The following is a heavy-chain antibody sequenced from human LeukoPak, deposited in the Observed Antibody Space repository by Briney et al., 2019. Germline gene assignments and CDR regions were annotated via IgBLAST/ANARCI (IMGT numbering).Heavy chain of an antibody. V-gene: IGHV1-2*02. Sequence: EASVKVSCKASGYTFTGYYMHWVRQAPGQGLEWMGWINPNSGGTNYAQKFQGRVTMTRDTSISTAYMELSRLRSDDTAVYYCARDPDILTGSYYFDYWGQGTLVTVSS. CDR3: ARDPDILTGSYYFDY. J-gene: IGHJ4*02. CDR2: INPNSGGT. CDR1: GYTFTGYY. D-gene: IGHD3-9*01.